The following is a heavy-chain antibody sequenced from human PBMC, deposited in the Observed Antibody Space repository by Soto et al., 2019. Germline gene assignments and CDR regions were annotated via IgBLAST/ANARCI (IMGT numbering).Heavy chain of an antibody. CDR2: TANDGKKV. V-gene: IGHV3-30*18. Sequence: QVQLVESGGGVVQPGTSLRVSCEVSGFSLSSYAIHWVRQAPGKGLEWVAVTANDGKKVSYADSVKGRLTFSRANYKHAVALQKNSLRSEDTAVYFCAKAGEVFGLVICADLASWGQLSLVTVSA. CDR1: GFSLSSYA. J-gene: IGHJ4*02. D-gene: IGHD2-21*01. CDR3: AKAGEVFGLVICADLAS.